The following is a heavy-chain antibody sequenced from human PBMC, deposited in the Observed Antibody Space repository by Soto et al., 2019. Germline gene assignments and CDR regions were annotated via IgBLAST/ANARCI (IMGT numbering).Heavy chain of an antibody. V-gene: IGHV1-69*13. Sequence: ASVKVSCKASGGTFSSYAISWVRQAPGQGLEWMGGIIPIFGTANYAQKFQGRVTITADESTSTAYMELSSLRSEDTAVYYCARDVAAAGPYYYGMDVWGQGTTVTVSS. CDR2: IIPIFGTA. CDR1: GGTFSSYA. J-gene: IGHJ6*02. CDR3: ARDVAAAGPYYYGMDV. D-gene: IGHD6-13*01.